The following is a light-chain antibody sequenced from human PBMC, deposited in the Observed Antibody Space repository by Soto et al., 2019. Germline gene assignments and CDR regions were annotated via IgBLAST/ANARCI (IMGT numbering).Light chain of an antibody. Sequence: MTQSPSSFSASAGDRVTITCRASQGISSYLAWYQQKPGKAPKLLIYAASTLQSGVPSRFSGSGSGTDFTLTISCLQSEDFATYYCQQYYSYPPTFGQGTQVDIK. J-gene: IGKJ1*01. V-gene: IGKV1-8*01. CDR1: QGISSY. CDR2: AAS. CDR3: QQYYSYPPT.